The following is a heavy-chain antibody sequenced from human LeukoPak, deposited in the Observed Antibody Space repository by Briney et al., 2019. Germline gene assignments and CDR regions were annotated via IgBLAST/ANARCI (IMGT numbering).Heavy chain of an antibody. D-gene: IGHD1-1*01. V-gene: IGHV3-23*01. CDR1: GFTFSTYT. Sequence: GGSLRLSCAASGFTFSTYTMNWVRQAPGKGLECVSTIDGRGVDIYYAGSVKGRFTISRDNSRNTIYLQMNSLRAEDTAFYYCAKDRAGTPWADWGQGTLVTVSS. CDR3: AKDRAGTPWAD. J-gene: IGHJ4*02. CDR2: IDGRGVDI.